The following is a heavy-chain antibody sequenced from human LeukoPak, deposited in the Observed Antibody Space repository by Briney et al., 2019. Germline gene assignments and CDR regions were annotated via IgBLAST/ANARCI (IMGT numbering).Heavy chain of an antibody. D-gene: IGHD5-18*01. J-gene: IGHJ4*02. CDR1: GFTVSRNY. CDR2: IYSGGST. Sequence: GGSLRLSCAASGFTVSRNYMSWVRQAPGKGLEWVSIIYSGGSTYYADSVKGRFTISRDNSKNTLYLQMNSLRAEDTAVYYCARAGYSYGYPVQWGQGTLVTVSS. CDR3: ARAGYSYGYPVQ. V-gene: IGHV3-53*01.